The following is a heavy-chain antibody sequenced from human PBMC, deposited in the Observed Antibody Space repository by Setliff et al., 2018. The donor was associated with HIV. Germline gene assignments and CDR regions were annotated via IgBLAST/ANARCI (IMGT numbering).Heavy chain of an antibody. CDR1: GDSISSGGFY. V-gene: IGHV4-31*03. D-gene: IGHD2-15*01. J-gene: IGHJ5*02. Sequence: SETLSLTCTVSGDSISSGGFYCNWFRQYPEKGLECIGWIHYSGRTNFNPSLRSRATITFDTSKNQFSLNLTSVTAADTAVYYCARAPFRGGSFGWFDPWGKGTLVTVCS. CDR2: IHYSGRT. CDR3: ARAPFRGGSFGWFDP.